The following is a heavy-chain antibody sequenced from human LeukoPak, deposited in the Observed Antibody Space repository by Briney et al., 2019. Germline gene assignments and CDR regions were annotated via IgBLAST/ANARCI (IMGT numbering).Heavy chain of an antibody. CDR2: IYSSGIT. V-gene: IGHV4-59*01. J-gene: IGHJ4*02. CDR3: ARVSSMPWSEYEVIYYLDF. Sequence: SETLSLTCSVSGGSISSYSWSWIRQPPGKGLEWVGSIYSSGITNYNPSLNTRLTISLDTSKAQFSLTLTSVTAADTAVYYCARVSSMPWSEYEVIYYLDFWGQGTLVTVSS. D-gene: IGHD3-3*01. CDR1: GGSISSYS.